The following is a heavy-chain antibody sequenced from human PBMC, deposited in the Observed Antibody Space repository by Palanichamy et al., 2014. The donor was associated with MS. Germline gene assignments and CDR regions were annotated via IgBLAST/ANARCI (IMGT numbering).Heavy chain of an antibody. CDR2: ISSSSSYI. CDR1: GFTFSSYS. V-gene: IGHV3-21*01. D-gene: IGHD1-26*01. J-gene: IGHJ4*02. CDR3: ASASGSYGPFDY. Sequence: EVQLVESGGGLVKPGGSLRLSCAASGFTFSSYSMNWVRQAPGKGPEWVSSISSSSSYIYYADSVKGRFTISRDNAKNSLYLQMNSLRAEDTAVYYCASASGSYGPFDYWGQGTLVTVSS.